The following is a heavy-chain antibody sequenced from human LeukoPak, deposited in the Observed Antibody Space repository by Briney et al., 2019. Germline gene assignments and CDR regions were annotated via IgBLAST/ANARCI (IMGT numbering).Heavy chain of an antibody. Sequence: SETLSLTCTVSGAAIKNSYYKWGWIRQPPGKGLEWIGSISYSGSTNYNPSLKSRVTISVDTSKNQFSLKLSSVTAADTAVYYCARHYYYDSSGSRDAFDIWGQGTMVTVSS. CDR1: GAAIKNSYYK. D-gene: IGHD3-22*01. CDR2: ISYSGST. J-gene: IGHJ3*02. CDR3: ARHYYYDSSGSRDAFDI. V-gene: IGHV4-39*01.